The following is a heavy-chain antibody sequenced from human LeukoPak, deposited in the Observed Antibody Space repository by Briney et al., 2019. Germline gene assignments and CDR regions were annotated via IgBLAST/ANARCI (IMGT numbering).Heavy chain of an antibody. CDR1: GFTFSSYW. J-gene: IGHJ4*02. CDR3: ARAVRYGDYVPGYFDY. D-gene: IGHD4-17*01. CDR2: IKQDGSEK. V-gene: IGHV3-7*01. Sequence: PGGSLRLSCAASGFTFSSYWMSWVRQAPGKGLEWVANIKQDGSEKYYVDSVKGRFTISRDNAKNSLYLQMNSLRAEDTAVYYCARAVRYGDYVPGYFDYWGQGTLVTVSS.